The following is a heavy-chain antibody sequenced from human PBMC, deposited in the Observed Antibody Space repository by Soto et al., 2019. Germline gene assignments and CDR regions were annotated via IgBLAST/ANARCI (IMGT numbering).Heavy chain of an antibody. CDR1: GFPFIDAW. D-gene: IGHD3-16*01. CDR3: STALRRDSALGAY. J-gene: IGHJ4*02. CDR2: IRNNADGGTA. V-gene: IGHV3-15*05. Sequence: GGSLRLSCAASGFPFIDAWMTWVRQAPGKGLQWIGRIRNNADGGTADLAAPVRGRFSISRDDSKDTLYLHMNSLEIHDTAVYFCSTALRRDSALGAYWGQGTLVTVSS.